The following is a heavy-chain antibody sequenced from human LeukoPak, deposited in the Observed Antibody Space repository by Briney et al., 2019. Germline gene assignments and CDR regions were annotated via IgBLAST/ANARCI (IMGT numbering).Heavy chain of an antibody. D-gene: IGHD2-15*01. V-gene: IGHV3-74*01. CDR3: ARDRDSDYFDY. J-gene: IGHJ4*02. Sequence: GGSLRLSCAASGFTFSSYWTHWVRQAPGKGLVWVSRINSDGSSTSYADSVKGRFTISRDNAKNTLYLQMNSLRAEDTAVYYCARDRDSDYFDYWGQGTLVTVSS. CDR2: INSDGSST. CDR1: GFTFSSYW.